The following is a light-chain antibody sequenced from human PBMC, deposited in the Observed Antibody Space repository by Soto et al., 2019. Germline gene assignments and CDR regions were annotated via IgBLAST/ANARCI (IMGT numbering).Light chain of an antibody. Sequence: SYELTQPPSVSVAPGQTARITCGGNNIGSKSVHWYQQKPGQAPVLVVYDDSDRPSGIPDRFSGSKSGNTASLTVSGLQAEDEADYYCSSYAGINNLIFGGGTKLTVL. V-gene: IGLV3-21*02. CDR3: SSYAGINNLI. CDR2: DDS. CDR1: NIGSKS. J-gene: IGLJ2*01.